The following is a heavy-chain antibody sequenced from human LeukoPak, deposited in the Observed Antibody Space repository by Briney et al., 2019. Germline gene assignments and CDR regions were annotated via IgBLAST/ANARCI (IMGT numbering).Heavy chain of an antibody. CDR2: ISGNGGST. J-gene: IGHJ4*02. CDR3: AKTSGSYFADFDC. V-gene: IGHV3-23*01. Sequence: GGSLRLSCTATGFTFSNYAMTWVRQAPGKGLEWVSGISGNGGSTYYADSVKGRFTISRDYSKSSLHLQMNSLRAEDTAVYYCAKTSGSYFADFDCWGQGTLVTVSS. CDR1: GFTFSNYA. D-gene: IGHD3-10*01.